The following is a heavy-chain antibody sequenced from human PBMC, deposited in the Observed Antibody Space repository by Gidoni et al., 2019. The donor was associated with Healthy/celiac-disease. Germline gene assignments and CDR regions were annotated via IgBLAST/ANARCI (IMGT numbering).Heavy chain of an antibody. Sequence: QLQLVQSGAEVKKPGSSVKVSCKASGGTFSSYAISGVRQAPGQGREWMGGIIPIFGTANYAQKFQGRGTMTADESTSTAYMELSSLRSEDTAVYYCAGSENSRLRADYWGQGTLVTVSS. V-gene: IGHV1-69*01. J-gene: IGHJ4*02. CDR2: IIPIFGTA. CDR3: AGSENSRLRADY. CDR1: GGTFSSYA. D-gene: IGHD5-18*01.